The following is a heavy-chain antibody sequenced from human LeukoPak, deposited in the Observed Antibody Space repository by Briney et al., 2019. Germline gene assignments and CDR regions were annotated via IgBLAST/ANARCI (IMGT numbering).Heavy chain of an antibody. CDR3: ARIHRGNVVYMDV. J-gene: IGHJ6*03. V-gene: IGHV3-74*01. CDR1: GFTFSSYW. Sequence: GGSLRLPCAASGFTFSSYWMHWGPQAPGKGLVWVSRINSDGFSTSYADSVKGRFTISRDDAKNTLYLQMNSLRAEDTAVYYCARIHRGNVVYMDVWGKGTTVTVSS. D-gene: IGHD2-15*01. CDR2: INSDGFST.